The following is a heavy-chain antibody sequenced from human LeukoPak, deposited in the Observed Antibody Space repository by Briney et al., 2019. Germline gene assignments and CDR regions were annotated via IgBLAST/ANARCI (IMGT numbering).Heavy chain of an antibody. Sequence: PGGSLRLSCAASGFTFSSYGMNWVRQAPGKGLEWVSYISTGSNRIDYADSVKGRFTMSRDNAKNLLYLQMNSLRDEDTAMYYCARVSAPGTSGWYFGYWGEGALVTVSS. J-gene: IGHJ4*02. D-gene: IGHD6-19*01. CDR2: ISTGSNRI. CDR3: ARVSAPGTSGWYFGY. V-gene: IGHV3-48*02. CDR1: GFTFSSYG.